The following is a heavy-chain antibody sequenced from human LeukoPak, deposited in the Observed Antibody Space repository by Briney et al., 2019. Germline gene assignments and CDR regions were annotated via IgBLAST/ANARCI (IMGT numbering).Heavy chain of an antibody. V-gene: IGHV4-59*01. CDR2: TYYSGST. CDR1: GGSISSYY. CDR3: AGVSKGYSSGWFDY. J-gene: IGHJ5*01. D-gene: IGHD6-19*01. Sequence: SETLSLTCTVSGGSISSYYWSWIRQPPGKGLEWIGYTYYSGSTNYNPYLKGRVTISVDTSKNQLSLKLSSVTAADTAVYYCAGVSKGYSSGWFDYWGQGTLVTVSS.